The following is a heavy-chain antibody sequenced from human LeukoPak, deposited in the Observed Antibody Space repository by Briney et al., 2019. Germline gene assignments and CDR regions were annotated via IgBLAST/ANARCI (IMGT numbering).Heavy chain of an antibody. V-gene: IGHV3-7*03. CDR1: GFTLSSYW. Sequence: GGSLRLSCAASGFTLSSYWMSWVRQAPGKGLEWVANIKQDGSEKYYVDSVKGRFTISRDNAKNSLYLQMNSLRAEDTAVYYCARDRGGGFDYWGQGTLVTVSS. D-gene: IGHD3-16*01. CDR3: ARDRGGGFDY. CDR2: IKQDGSEK. J-gene: IGHJ4*02.